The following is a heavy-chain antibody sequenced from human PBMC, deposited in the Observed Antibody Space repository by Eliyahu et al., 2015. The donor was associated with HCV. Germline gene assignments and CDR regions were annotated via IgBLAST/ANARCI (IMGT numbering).Heavy chain of an antibody. CDR1: GFPFSSYS. Sequence: EVQLVESGGGLVKPGGSLRLSCXASGFPFSSYSXNWVRQAPGKGXEWVXXISSSSSYIYYADXVKGRFTISRDNAKNSLYLQMNSLRAEDTAVYYCAREFPDYWGQGTLVTVSS. V-gene: IGHV3-21*01. CDR3: AREFPDY. J-gene: IGHJ4*02. CDR2: ISSSSSYI.